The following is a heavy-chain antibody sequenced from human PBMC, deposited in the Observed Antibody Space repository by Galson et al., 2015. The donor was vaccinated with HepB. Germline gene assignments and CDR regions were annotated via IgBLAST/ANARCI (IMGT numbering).Heavy chain of an antibody. D-gene: IGHD3-3*01. CDR2: TYYRSKWYN. J-gene: IGHJ4*02. V-gene: IGHV6-1*01. CDR3: AREMLYDFWSGYPFDY. CDR1: GDSVSSNSAA. Sequence: CAISGDSVSSNSAAWNRIRQSPSRGLEWLGRTYYRSKWYNDYAVSVKSRITINPDTSKNQFSLQLNSVTPEDTAVYYCAREMLYDFWSGYPFDYWGQGTLVTVSS.